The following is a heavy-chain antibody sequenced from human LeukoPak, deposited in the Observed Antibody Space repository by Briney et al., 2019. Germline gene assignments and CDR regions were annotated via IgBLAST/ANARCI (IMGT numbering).Heavy chain of an antibody. J-gene: IGHJ3*02. CDR2: IYDSGST. D-gene: IGHD3-22*01. CDR1: GGSISSSNW. CDR3: AREQHRRDSSGYMALDAFDI. Sequence: PSETLSLTCAVSGGSISSSNWWSWVRQPPGKGLEWIGEIYDSGSTNYNPSLKSRVTISVDKSENQFSLKLSSVTAADTAVYYCAREQHRRDSSGYMALDAFDIWGQGTMVTVSS. V-gene: IGHV4-4*02.